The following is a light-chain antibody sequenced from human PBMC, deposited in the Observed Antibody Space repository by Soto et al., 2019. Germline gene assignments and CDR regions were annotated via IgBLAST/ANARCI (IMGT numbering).Light chain of an antibody. J-gene: IGKJ1*01. CDR3: HHYGHAPLT. CDR2: GAY. V-gene: IGKV3-20*01. CDR1: QAVSGKY. Sequence: EIVLNQSPGPLSLSPGERATLSCRASQAVSGKYLVWFQQKPGQAPRLLIYGAYTRAAGVPDRFSANGSGTAIALTINRLEPDDFAVYYCHHYGHAPLTVGQGTKGEI.